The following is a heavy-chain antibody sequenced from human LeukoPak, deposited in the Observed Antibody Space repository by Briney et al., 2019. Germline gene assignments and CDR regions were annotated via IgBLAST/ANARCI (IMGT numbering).Heavy chain of an antibody. J-gene: IGHJ4*02. CDR2: IWYDGSNK. V-gene: IGHV3-33*01. D-gene: IGHD6-25*01. CDR3: AREGPAESGDY. Sequence: GRSLRLSCAASGFTFSSYGMHWVRQAPGKGLEWVAVIWYDGSNKYYADSVKGRFTIPRDNSKNTLYLQMNSLRAEDTAVYYCAREGPAESGDYWGQGTLVTVSS. CDR1: GFTFSSYG.